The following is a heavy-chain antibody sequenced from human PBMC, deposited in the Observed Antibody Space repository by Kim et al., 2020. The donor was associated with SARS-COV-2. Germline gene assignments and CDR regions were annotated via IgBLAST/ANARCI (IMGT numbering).Heavy chain of an antibody. CDR3: ARDHGAATDYYYYGMDV. D-gene: IGHD6-13*01. J-gene: IGHJ6*02. CDR1: GGSISSGSYY. V-gene: IGHV4-61*02. CDR2: IYTSRST. Sequence: SETLSLTCTVSGGSISSGSYYWSWIRQPAGKGLEWIGRIYTSRSTNYNPSLKSRVTISVDTSKNQFSLKLSSVTAADTAVYYCARDHGAATDYYYYGMDVWGQGTTVTVSS.